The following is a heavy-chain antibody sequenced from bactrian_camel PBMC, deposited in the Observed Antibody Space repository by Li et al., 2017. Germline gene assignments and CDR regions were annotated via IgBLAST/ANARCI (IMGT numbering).Heavy chain of an antibody. CDR1: GYISSSNW. D-gene: IGHD2*01. V-gene: IGHV3S53*01. Sequence: VQLVESGGGSVQAGGSLRLSCAASGYISSSNWMGWFRQAPGKEREGVAVIESDGGISYADSVKGRFTISRDNAKNTLYLQMDSLKPEDTAVYYCAADRVCSGGYLITAKRPMMDYWGQGTQVTV. CDR2: IESDGGI. J-gene: IGHJ4*01. CDR3: AADRVCSGGYLITAKRPMMDY.